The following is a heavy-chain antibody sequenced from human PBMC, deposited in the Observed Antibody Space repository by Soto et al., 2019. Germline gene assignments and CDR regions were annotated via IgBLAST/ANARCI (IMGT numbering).Heavy chain of an antibody. CDR1: GGTFSSYT. Sequence: QVQLVQSGAEVKKPGSSVKVSCKASGGTFSSYTISWVRQAPGQGLEWMGRIIPILGIANYAQKFQGRVTITADKSTSTASMELSSLRSEDTAVYYCARDHSIRFVAAAGSALSCWGQGTLVTVSS. D-gene: IGHD6-13*01. CDR2: IIPILGIA. V-gene: IGHV1-69*08. J-gene: IGHJ4*02. CDR3: ARDHSIRFVAAAGSALSC.